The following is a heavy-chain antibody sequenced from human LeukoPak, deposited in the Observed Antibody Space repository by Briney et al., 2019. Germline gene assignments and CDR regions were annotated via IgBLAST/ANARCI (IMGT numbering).Heavy chain of an antibody. Sequence: GGYLSLSCAASGFTFSSYSMNWVRQAPGKGLEWFSSISSSSSYIYYADSVKGRFTISRDNAKKSLYLQMNSLRAEDTAVYDTARELGTALLREYFSYWGQGTLVTVSS. J-gene: IGHJ4*02. V-gene: IGHV3-21*03. CDR1: GFTFSSYS. D-gene: IGHD1/OR15-1a*01. CDR2: ISSSSSYI. CDR3: ARELGTALLREYFSY.